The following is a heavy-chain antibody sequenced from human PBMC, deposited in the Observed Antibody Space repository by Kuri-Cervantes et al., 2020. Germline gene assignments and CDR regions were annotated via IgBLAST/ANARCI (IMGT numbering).Heavy chain of an antibody. CDR1: GYTFTIYG. CDR3: ALDGPAGIAVAGTLRQFDY. V-gene: IGHV1-18*01. Sequence: ASVKVSCKASGYTFTIYGVSWVRQAPGQGLEWMGWISAYNGNTNYAQKLQGRVTMTTDTSTSTAYMELRSLRSDDTAVYYCALDGPAGIAVAGTLRQFDYWGQGTLVTVSS. D-gene: IGHD6-19*01. CDR2: ISAYNGNT. J-gene: IGHJ4*02.